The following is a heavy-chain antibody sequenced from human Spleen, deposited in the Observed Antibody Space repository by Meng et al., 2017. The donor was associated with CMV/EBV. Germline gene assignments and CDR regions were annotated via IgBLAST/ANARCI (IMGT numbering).Heavy chain of an antibody. CDR1: GGTFSSYT. D-gene: IGHD3-22*01. J-gene: IGHJ3*02. Sequence: VKVSCKASGGTFSSYTISWVRQAPGQGLEWMGRIIPILGIANYAQKFQGRVTITADKSTSTAYMELSSLRSEDTAVYYCARGSHYYPEAFDIWGQGTMVTVSS. CDR3: ARGSHYYPEAFDI. V-gene: IGHV1-69*02. CDR2: IIPILGIA.